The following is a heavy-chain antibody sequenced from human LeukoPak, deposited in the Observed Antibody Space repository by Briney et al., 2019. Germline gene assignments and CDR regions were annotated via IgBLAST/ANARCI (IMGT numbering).Heavy chain of an antibody. D-gene: IGHD3-9*01. J-gene: IGHJ4*02. CDR2: ISSSGGST. CDR1: GFTFSNSA. Sequence: GGSLRLSCAASGFTFSNSAMRWVRQAPGKGLEWVSTISSSGGSTYYADSVKGRFTVSRDNSKNTLYLQMNSLRAGDTALYYCARKDVLTGYYDNGGQGTLVTVSS. V-gene: IGHV3-23*01. CDR3: ARKDVLTGYYDN.